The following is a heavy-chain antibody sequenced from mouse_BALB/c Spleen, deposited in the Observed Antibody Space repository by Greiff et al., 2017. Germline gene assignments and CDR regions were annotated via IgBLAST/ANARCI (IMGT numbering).Heavy chain of an antibody. D-gene: IGHD2-14*01. CDR3: ASDRDKYDRNYFDY. V-gene: IGHV7-3*02. Sequence: EVQVVESGGGLVQPGGSLRLSCATSGFTFTGYYMSWVRQPPGKALEWLGFIRNKANGYTTEYSASVKGRFTISRDKSKCILDLQMNTLSAEDSATYSGASDRDKYDRNYFDYWGQGTTLTVSS. CDR1: GFTFTGYY. J-gene: IGHJ2*01. CDR2: IRNKANGYTT.